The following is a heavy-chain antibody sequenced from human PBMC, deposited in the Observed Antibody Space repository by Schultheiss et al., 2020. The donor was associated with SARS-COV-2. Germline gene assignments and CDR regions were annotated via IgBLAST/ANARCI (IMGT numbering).Heavy chain of an antibody. CDR2: IYTSGST. Sequence: SETLSLTCAVYGGSFSGYNWSWIRQPAGKGLEWIGRIYTSGSTNYNPSLKSRVTMSVDTSKNQFSLKLSSVTAADTAVYYCARGRYDILTGYMFDPWGQGTLVTVSS. CDR1: GGSFSGYN. J-gene: IGHJ5*02. CDR3: ARGRYDILTGYMFDP. D-gene: IGHD3-9*01. V-gene: IGHV4-59*10.